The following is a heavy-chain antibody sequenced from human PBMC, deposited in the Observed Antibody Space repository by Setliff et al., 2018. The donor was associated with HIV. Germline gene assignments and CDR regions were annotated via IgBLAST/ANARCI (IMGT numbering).Heavy chain of an antibody. CDR1: NGSISNHY. D-gene: IGHD2-2*01. CDR2: IFFTGSA. J-gene: IGHJ6*03. V-gene: IGHV4-59*08. CDR3: VRHLPDSSGAGSIYYYYYYMDV. Sequence: SETLSLTCTVSNGSISNHYWSWIRQSPGKGLEWIGYIFFTGSANPNPSLKNRVTMSVDTSKNQLFLKLSSVTAADTAVYYCVRHLPDSSGAGSIYYYYYYMDVWGKGTTVTV.